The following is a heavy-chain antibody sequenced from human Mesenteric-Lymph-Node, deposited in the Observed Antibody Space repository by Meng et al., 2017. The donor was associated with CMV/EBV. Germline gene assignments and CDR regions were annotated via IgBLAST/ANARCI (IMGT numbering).Heavy chain of an antibody. D-gene: IGHD3-10*01. J-gene: IGHJ4*02. CDR1: GYPFTTYT. CDR3: ARAYYGSGGYYDY. Sequence: KDSGYPFTTYTIQWVRQAPGQRLEGMGWINTGNGDTKSSRKFQGRVTITRDTSASTAYMEMSSLTSEDTAVYYCARAYYGSGGYYDYWGQGTLVTVSS. V-gene: IGHV1-3*04. CDR2: INTGNGDT.